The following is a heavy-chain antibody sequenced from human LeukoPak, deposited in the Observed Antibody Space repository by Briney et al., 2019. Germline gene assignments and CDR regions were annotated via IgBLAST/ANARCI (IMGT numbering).Heavy chain of an antibody. CDR1: GGSISSYY. J-gene: IGHJ6*03. CDR3: ARTIPGFMPPPQYYYYYMDV. CDR2: IYYSGST. V-gene: IGHV4-59*01. D-gene: IGHD1-14*01. Sequence: SSETLSLTCTVSGGSISSYYWSWIRQPPGKGLEWIGYIYYSGSTNYNPSLKSRVTISVDTSKNQFSLKLSSVTAADTAVYYCARTIPGFMPPPQYYYYYMDVWGKGTTVTVSS.